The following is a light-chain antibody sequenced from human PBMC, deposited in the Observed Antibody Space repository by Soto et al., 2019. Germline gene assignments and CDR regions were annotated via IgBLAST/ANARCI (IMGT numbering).Light chain of an antibody. Sequence: DIPMTQSPSTLSASVGDRVTITCRASQTISSGLAWYQQKPGEAPKVLIYDASTLESGVPSRFSGSGSGTEFTLTISSLQPDDFATYYCQQYKSYKTFGQGTKVDIK. CDR2: DAS. CDR3: QQYKSYKT. CDR1: QTISSG. J-gene: IGKJ1*01. V-gene: IGKV1-5*01.